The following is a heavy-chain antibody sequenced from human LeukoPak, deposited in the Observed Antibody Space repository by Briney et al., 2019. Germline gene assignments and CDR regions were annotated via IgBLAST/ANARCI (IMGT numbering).Heavy chain of an antibody. CDR1: GGSISSSSYY. V-gene: IGHV4-39*01. J-gene: IGHJ6*03. Sequence: ETLSLTCTVSGGSISSSSYYWGWIRQPPGKGLEWIGSIYYSGSTYYNPSLKSRVTISVDTSKNQFSLKLSSVTTADTAVYYCARRHTTYGSGSYYNYYYYYYMDVWGKGTTVTVSS. CDR3: ARRHTTYGSGSYYNYYYYYYMDV. CDR2: IYYSGST. D-gene: IGHD3-10*01.